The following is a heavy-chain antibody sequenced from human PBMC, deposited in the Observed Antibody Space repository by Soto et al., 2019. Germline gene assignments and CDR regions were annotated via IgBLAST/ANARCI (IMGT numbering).Heavy chain of an antibody. V-gene: IGHV1-69*13. Sequence: ASVKVSCKTSGGTFSSYAISWVRQAPGQGLEWMGGIVPIVDTSTYAQKFQGRVTITADESTSTVYMELSSLRSEDTAVYYCARGGGWYVWFDPWGQGTLVTVSS. J-gene: IGHJ5*02. D-gene: IGHD6-19*01. CDR2: IVPIVDTS. CDR3: ARGGGWYVWFDP. CDR1: GGTFSSYA.